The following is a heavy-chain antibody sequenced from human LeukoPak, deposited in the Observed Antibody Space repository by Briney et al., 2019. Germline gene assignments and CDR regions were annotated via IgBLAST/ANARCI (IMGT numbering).Heavy chain of an antibody. D-gene: IGHD2-21*01. CDR2: ISSSSSYI. CDR3: ARESSYYCGGNNCYYDY. J-gene: IGHJ4*02. CDR1: GFTFSSYA. Sequence: PGGSLRLSCAASGFTFSSYAMSWVRQAPGKGLEWVSSISSSSSYIYYADSVKGRFTISRDNAKNSLYLQMNSLRAEDTAVYYCARESSYYCGGNNCYYDYWGQGTLVTVSS. V-gene: IGHV3-21*04.